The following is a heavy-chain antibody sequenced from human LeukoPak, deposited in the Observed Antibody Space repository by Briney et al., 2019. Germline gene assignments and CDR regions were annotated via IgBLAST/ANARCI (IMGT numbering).Heavy chain of an antibody. CDR1: GFTFSSYG. J-gene: IGHJ4*02. CDR2: IWYDGSNK. Sequence: GGSLRLSCAASGFTFSSYGMHWVRQAPGKGLEWVAVIWYDGSNKYYADSVKGRFTISRDNSKNTLYLQMNSLRAEDTAVYYCARVGIAAAGPDYWGQGTLVTVSS. CDR3: ARVGIAAAGPDY. D-gene: IGHD6-13*01. V-gene: IGHV3-33*08.